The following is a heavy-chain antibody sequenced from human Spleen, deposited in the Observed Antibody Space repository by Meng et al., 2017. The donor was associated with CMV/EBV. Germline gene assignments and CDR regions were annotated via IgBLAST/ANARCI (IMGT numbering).Heavy chain of an antibody. CDR2: ICPGVSDT. J-gene: IGHJ6*02. CDR1: GYSFTSYW. CDR3: ARLGTHSFYYGMDV. D-gene: IGHD3-10*01. V-gene: IGHV5-51*01. Sequence: GESLKIFCKGSGYSFTSYWIDWVRQMPGKGLEWMGIICPGVSDTRYSSSFQGQVTILADKSISTAYLQWSSLKAPDTSMYYCARLGTHSFYYGMDVWGQGTTVTVSS.